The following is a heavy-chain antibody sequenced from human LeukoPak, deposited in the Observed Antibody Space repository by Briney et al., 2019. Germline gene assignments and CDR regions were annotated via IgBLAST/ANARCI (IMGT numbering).Heavy chain of an antibody. Sequence: GGSLRLSCVASGFTFYDYAMYWVRQVPGKGLEWVSGINWNSDTIDYADSVKGRFTISRDNAKNSLYLQTTSLRTEDTALYYCVKEARSDGDYFDPWAREPWSPSPQ. J-gene: IGHJ5*02. CDR1: GFTFYDYA. CDR3: VKEARSDGDYFDP. CDR2: INWNSDTI. V-gene: IGHV3-9*01. D-gene: IGHD4-17*01.